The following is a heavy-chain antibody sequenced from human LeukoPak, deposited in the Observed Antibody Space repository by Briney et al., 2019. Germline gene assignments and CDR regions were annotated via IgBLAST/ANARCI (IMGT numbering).Heavy chain of an antibody. J-gene: IGHJ4*02. CDR2: IYYSGST. D-gene: IGHD2-15*01. CDR3: HLVVVVAATFDPLQDY. CDR1: GGSISSGGYY. V-gene: IGHV4-30-4*01. Sequence: SETLSLTCTVSGGSISSGGYYWSWIRQPPGKGLEWIGYIYYSGSTYYNPSLKSRVTISVDTSKNQFSLKLSSVTAADTAVYYCHLVVVVAATFDPLQDYWGQGTLVTVSS.